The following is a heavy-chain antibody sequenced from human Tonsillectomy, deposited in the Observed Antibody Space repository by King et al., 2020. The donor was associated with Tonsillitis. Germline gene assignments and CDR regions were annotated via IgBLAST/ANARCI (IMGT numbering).Heavy chain of an antibody. Sequence: QLQESGPGLVKPSQTLSLTCTVSGGSISSGSYYWRWIRQPAGKGLEWIGRVYYNGRTNYNPSLKSRVTISIDTSKSQFSLNLSSATAADTAVYYCAREYYQYSFDPWGQGTQVTVSS. D-gene: IGHD3-10*01. V-gene: IGHV4-61*02. CDR3: AREYYQYSFDP. CDR2: VYYNGRT. J-gene: IGHJ5*02. CDR1: GGSISSGSYY.